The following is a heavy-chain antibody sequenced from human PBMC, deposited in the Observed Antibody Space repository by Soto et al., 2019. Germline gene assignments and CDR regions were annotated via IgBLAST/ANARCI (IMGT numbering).Heavy chain of an antibody. D-gene: IGHD3-10*01. CDR2: MNPSSGNK. Sequence: QVPLVQSGAEVKKPGASVKVSCKASGYTFTSYDINWVRQAAGQGLEWLGWMNPSSGNKAYAQNFQGRVTMTRNTSISTAYLELTSLTSEDTAAYYCARGGVSRGAFAIWGRGTLVTVTS. CDR1: GYTFTSYD. CDR3: ARGGVSRGAFAI. J-gene: IGHJ3*02. V-gene: IGHV1-8*01.